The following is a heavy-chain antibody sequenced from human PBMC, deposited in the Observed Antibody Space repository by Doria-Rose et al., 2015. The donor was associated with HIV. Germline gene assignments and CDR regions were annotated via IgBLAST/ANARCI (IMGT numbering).Heavy chain of an antibody. CDR2: IFSDDER. J-gene: IGHJ4*02. V-gene: IGHV2-26*01. Sequence: SGPVLVKPTETLTLTCTASGVSLSSPGMGVSLIRQPPGKALEWLANIFSDDERSYKTSLKSRLTISRGTSKSQVVLTMTDMDPVDTATYYCARIKSSRWYHKYYFDFWGQGTLVIVSA. CDR3: ARIKSSRWYHKYYFDF. CDR1: GVSLSSPGMG. D-gene: IGHD6-13*01.